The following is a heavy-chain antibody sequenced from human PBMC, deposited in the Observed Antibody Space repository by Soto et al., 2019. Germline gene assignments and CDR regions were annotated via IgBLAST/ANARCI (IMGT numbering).Heavy chain of an antibody. CDR1: GGSISSSSYY. CDR3: ARPGGGSSGWYWFDP. D-gene: IGHD6-19*01. V-gene: IGHV4-39*01. Sequence: SETLSLTCTVSGGSISSSSYYWGWIRQPPGKGLEWIGSIYYSGSTYYNPSLKSRVTISVDTSKNQFSLKLSSVTAADTAVYYCARPGGGSSGWYWFDPWGQGTLVTVSS. J-gene: IGHJ5*02. CDR2: IYYSGST.